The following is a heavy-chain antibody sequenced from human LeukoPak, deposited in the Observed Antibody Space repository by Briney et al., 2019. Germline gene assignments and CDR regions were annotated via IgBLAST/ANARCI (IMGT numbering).Heavy chain of an antibody. Sequence: GGSLRLSCAASGFTVSSNYMSWVRQAPGKGLEWVSVIYSGGGTYYADSVKGRFTISRDNSKNTLYLQMNSLRAEDTAVYYCARNAMVRGVIMEGWGQGTLVTVSS. CDR3: ARNAMVRGVIMEG. D-gene: IGHD3-10*01. V-gene: IGHV3-53*01. J-gene: IGHJ4*02. CDR2: IYSGGGT. CDR1: GFTVSSNY.